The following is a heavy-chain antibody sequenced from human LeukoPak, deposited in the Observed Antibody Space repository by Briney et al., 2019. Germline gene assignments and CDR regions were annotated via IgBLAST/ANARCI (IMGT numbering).Heavy chain of an antibody. CDR3: ARDHATYYYDSSGYYVY. J-gene: IGHJ4*02. V-gene: IGHV4-59*01. D-gene: IGHD3-22*01. CDR2: IYYNGNT. Sequence: PSETLSLTCSVSDGSINSYYWNWIRRPPGKGLEWIGYIYYNGNTNYSPSLKSRVTMSVDTSKNLFSLKVSSVTAADTAVYYCARDHATYYYDSSGYYVYWGQGTLVTVSS. CDR1: DGSINSYY.